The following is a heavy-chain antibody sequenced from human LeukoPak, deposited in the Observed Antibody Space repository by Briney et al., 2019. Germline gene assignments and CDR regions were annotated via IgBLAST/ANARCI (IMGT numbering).Heavy chain of an antibody. J-gene: IGHJ4*02. V-gene: IGHV3-48*02. CDR3: ARDNGYCSGGSCAPVPFDY. CDR1: GFTFSSYN. Sequence: PGGSLRLSCAASGFTFSSYNMNWVRQAPGKGLEWVSYISSSTSTIYYADSVKGRFTISRDNAKNSLYLQMHSLRDEDTAVYYCARDNGYCSGGSCAPVPFDYWGQGTLVTVSS. CDR2: ISSSTSTI. D-gene: IGHD2-15*01.